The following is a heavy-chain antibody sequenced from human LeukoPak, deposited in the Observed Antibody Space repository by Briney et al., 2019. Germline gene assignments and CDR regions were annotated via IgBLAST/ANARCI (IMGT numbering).Heavy chain of an antibody. Sequence: ASVTVSCKASGYTFTSYGISWVRQAPGQGLEGMGWISAYNGNTNYAQKLQGRVTMTTDTSTSRAYMELRGLRSDDTAVYYCARESTVTTMSAFDIWGQGTMVTVSS. CDR1: GYTFTSYG. CDR3: ARESTVTTMSAFDI. CDR2: ISAYNGNT. D-gene: IGHD4-17*01. V-gene: IGHV1-18*01. J-gene: IGHJ3*02.